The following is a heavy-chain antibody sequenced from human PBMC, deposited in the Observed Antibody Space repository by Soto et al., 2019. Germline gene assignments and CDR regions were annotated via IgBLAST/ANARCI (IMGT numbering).Heavy chain of an antibody. V-gene: IGHV1-69*02. Sequence: QVQLVQSGAEVKKPGSSVKVSCKASGGTFSSYTISWVRQAPGQGLEWMGRIIPILGIANYAQKFQGRVTITADKSPSTAYMELSSLRSEDTAVYYCARVGYYYYGMDVWGQGTTVTVSS. CDR3: ARVGYYYYGMDV. J-gene: IGHJ6*02. CDR2: IIPILGIA. CDR1: GGTFSSYT.